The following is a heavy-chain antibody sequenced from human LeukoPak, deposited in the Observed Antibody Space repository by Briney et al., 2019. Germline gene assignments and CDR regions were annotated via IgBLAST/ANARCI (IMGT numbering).Heavy chain of an antibody. Sequence: GGSLRLSCVASGFTFSDHYMDWVRQAPGKGLEWVSAISGSGGSTYYADSVKGRFTISRDNSKNTLYLQMNSLRAEDTAVYYCAKDALMYYYGSGSLFYFDYWGQGTLVTVSS. CDR1: GFTFSDHY. CDR2: ISGSGGST. J-gene: IGHJ4*02. D-gene: IGHD3-10*01. V-gene: IGHV3-23*01. CDR3: AKDALMYYYGSGSLFYFDY.